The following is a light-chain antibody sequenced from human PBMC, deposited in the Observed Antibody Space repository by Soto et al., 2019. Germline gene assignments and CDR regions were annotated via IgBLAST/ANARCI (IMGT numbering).Light chain of an antibody. Sequence: EIVLTQSPGTLSLSPGERATLSCRASQSISSDYLAWYQQKPGQPPRLLIFGASSRATGIPDRFSGSGSGTDFTLTISSLEPEDFAVYYCQQYGSSPRTFGQGTKLEIK. CDR2: GAS. J-gene: IGKJ2*01. V-gene: IGKV3-20*01. CDR3: QQYGSSPRT. CDR1: QSISSDY.